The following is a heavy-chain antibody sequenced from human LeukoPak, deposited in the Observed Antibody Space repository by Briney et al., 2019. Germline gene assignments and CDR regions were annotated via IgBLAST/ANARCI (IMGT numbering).Heavy chain of an antibody. CDR2: ISYDGSDK. CDR3: ARVWAPYSGGYPPAY. J-gene: IGHJ4*02. Sequence: GGSLRLSCAASGFTFSSYAMDWVRQAPGKGLECVAVISYDGSDKYYADSVKGRFTISRDNSKDTLYVQMNSLRAEDTAVYYCARVWAPYSGGYPPAYWGQGTLVTVSS. CDR1: GFTFSSYA. D-gene: IGHD1-26*01. V-gene: IGHV3-30*04.